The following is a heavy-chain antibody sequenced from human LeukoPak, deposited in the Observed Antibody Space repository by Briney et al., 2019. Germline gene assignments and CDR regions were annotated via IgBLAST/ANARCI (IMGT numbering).Heavy chain of an antibody. CDR3: AKDRMKHIVVVTTFDY. Sequence: GGSLRLSCAASGFTFDDYAMHWVRQAPGKGLEWVSGISWNSGSIGYADSVKGRFTISRDNAKNSLYLQMNSLRAEDTAVYYCAKDRMKHIVVVTTFDYWGQGTLVTVSS. CDR2: ISWNSGSI. D-gene: IGHD2-21*02. V-gene: IGHV3-9*01. CDR1: GFTFDDYA. J-gene: IGHJ4*02.